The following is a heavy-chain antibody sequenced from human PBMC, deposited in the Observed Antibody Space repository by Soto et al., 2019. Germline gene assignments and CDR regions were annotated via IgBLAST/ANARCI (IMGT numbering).Heavy chain of an antibody. Sequence: QLVESGGGLVKPGGSLRLSCAASGLTLSGYWMNWVRQVPGRGLVWVSRIDTDGRRSTYADSVKGRFTISRDNAKNTLFLQMNSLRAEDTAVYHCARGAYGLNIWGQGTMVTVSS. CDR1: GLTLSGYW. D-gene: IGHD3-10*01. CDR2: IDTDGRRS. CDR3: ARGAYGLNI. V-gene: IGHV3-74*01. J-gene: IGHJ3*02.